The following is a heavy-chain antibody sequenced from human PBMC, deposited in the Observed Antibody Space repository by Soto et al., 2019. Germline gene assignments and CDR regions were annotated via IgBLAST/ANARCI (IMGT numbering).Heavy chain of an antibody. D-gene: IGHD1-26*01. J-gene: IGHJ6*02. CDR1: GYTFTNYY. V-gene: IGHV1-46*01. CDR3: ARGGQGGMDV. CDR2: INPTGGST. Sequence: ASVKVYCKASGYTFTNYYMHWVRQAPGQGLEWMGIINPTGGSTYYAQKFQGRVTMTSDTSTTTVYMELSSLRSEDTAVYYCARGGQGGMDVWGQETSVTVSS.